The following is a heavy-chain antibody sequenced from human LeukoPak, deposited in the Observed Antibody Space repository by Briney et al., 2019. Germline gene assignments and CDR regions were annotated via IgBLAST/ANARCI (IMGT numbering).Heavy chain of an antibody. CDR1: GYTFTGYY. CDR2: INPNSGGT. D-gene: IGHD3-10*01. Sequence: ASVKVSCKASGYTFTGYYMHRVRQAPGQGLEWMGWINPNSGGTNYAQKFQGRVTMTRDTSISTAYMELSRLRSDDTAVYYCAREEAGGSGSYSWFDPWGQGTLVTVSS. CDR3: AREEAGGSGSYSWFDP. J-gene: IGHJ5*02. V-gene: IGHV1-2*02.